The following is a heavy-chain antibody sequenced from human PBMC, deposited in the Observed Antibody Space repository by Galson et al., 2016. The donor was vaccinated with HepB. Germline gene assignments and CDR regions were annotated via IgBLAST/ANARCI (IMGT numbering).Heavy chain of an antibody. CDR3: ARGLVRSAFDL. CDR2: ISTSVNTI. CDR1: GFTFSRSG. Sequence: SLRLSCAGSGFTFSRSGVNWVRQAPGKGLQWVSYISTSVNTIYYADSVKGRFTISRDNAQNSVYLQMNSLRDDDTAVYYCARGLVRSAFDLWGQGTMVTVSS. D-gene: IGHD6-6*01. V-gene: IGHV3-48*02. J-gene: IGHJ3*01.